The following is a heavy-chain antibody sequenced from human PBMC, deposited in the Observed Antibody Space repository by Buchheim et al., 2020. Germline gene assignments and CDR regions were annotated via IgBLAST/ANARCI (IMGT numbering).Heavy chain of an antibody. D-gene: IGHD6-19*01. V-gene: IGHV4-59*01. CDR1: GGSISSYS. CDR3: ARDGEWLPRGGYYYYGMDV. J-gene: IGHJ6*02. Sequence: QVQLQESGPGLVKPSETLSLTCTVSGGSISSYSWSWIRQPPGKGLEWIGYIYYSGSTNYHPSLKSRVTISVDTSKNQFSLKLSSVTAADTAVYYCARDGEWLPRGGYYYYGMDVWGQGTT. CDR2: IYYSGST.